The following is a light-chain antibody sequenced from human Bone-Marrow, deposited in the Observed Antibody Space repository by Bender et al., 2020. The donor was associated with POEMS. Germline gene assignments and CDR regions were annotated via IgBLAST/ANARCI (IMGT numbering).Light chain of an antibody. V-gene: IGLV3-1*01. J-gene: IGLJ2*01. Sequence: SYELTQPPSVSVSPGQTATITCSGDKLGHRFACWYQQKPGQSPVLVIYEDSKRPSGIPERFSGSNSGNTATLTISGTQALDEADYFCQAWDKTTVYVFGGGTKLTVL. CDR2: EDS. CDR1: KLGHRF. CDR3: QAWDKTTVYV.